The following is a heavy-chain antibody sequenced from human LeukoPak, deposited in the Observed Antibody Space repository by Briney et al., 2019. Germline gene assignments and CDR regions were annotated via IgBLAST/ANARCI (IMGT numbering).Heavy chain of an antibody. CDR1: GFTFSSYA. Sequence: GGSLRLSCAASGFTFSSYAMHWVRQAPGKGLEYVSAISSNGGSTYYANSVKGRFTICRDNSKNTLYLQMGSLRAEDMAVYYCARVKIGQQLVFDYWGQGTLVTVSS. V-gene: IGHV3-64*01. D-gene: IGHD6-13*01. CDR3: ARVKIGQQLVFDY. CDR2: ISSNGGST. J-gene: IGHJ4*02.